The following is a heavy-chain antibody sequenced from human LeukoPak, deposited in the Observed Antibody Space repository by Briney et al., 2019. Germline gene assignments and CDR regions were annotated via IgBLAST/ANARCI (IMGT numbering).Heavy chain of an antibody. J-gene: IGHJ4*02. D-gene: IGHD2/OR15-2a*01. Sequence: TGGSLRLSCAASGFTFSAYSMNWVRQAPGKGLEWVSSISSTSSYIYYSDSVKGRFTISRDNAKNSLFLQMNSLRAEDTAVYYCAGGSSRNSYYFDFWGQGILVTVSS. CDR3: AGGSSRNSYYFDF. CDR2: ISSTSSYI. V-gene: IGHV3-21*01. CDR1: GFTFSAYS.